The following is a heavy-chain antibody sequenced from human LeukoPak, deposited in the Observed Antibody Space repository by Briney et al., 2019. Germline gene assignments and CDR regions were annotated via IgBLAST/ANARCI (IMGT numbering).Heavy chain of an antibody. CDR1: GFTFSSYG. V-gene: IGHV3-30*18. CDR3: AKDARRGYSYGPY. J-gene: IGHJ4*02. Sequence: GGSLRLSCAASGFTFSSYGMHWVRQAPGKGLEWVAVISYDGSNKYYADSVKGRFIISRDNSKNTLYLQMNSLRAEDTAVYYCAKDARRGYSYGPYWGQGTLVTVSS. D-gene: IGHD5-18*01. CDR2: ISYDGSNK.